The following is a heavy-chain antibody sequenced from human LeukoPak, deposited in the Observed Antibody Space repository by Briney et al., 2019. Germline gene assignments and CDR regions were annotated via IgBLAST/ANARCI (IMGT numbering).Heavy chain of an antibody. Sequence: GGSLRLSCAASGFTFSTYEINWVRQAPGKGLEWISYLSGSADTAYYADSVKGRFTMSRDNARNSLYLQMNSLGAEDTAVYYCTRVGQSYSTSGQALDHWGQGTLVTVSS. J-gene: IGHJ4*02. CDR2: LSGSADTA. V-gene: IGHV3-48*03. CDR1: GFTFSTYE. D-gene: IGHD2-8*01. CDR3: TRVGQSYSTSGQALDH.